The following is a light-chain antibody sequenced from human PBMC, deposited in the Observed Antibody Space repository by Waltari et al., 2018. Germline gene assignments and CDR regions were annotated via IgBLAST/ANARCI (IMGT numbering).Light chain of an antibody. V-gene: IGLV1-40*01. Sequence: QSVLTQPPSVSGAPGQRVTISCTGSSSDIGAGYDVHWYQQLPGTAPKLLIYGNSNRPSGVPDRFSGSKSGTSASLAITGLQDEDEADYYCQSYDNNLSAVFGGGTKLTVL. CDR3: QSYDNNLSAV. CDR2: GNS. CDR1: SSDIGAGYD. J-gene: IGLJ2*01.